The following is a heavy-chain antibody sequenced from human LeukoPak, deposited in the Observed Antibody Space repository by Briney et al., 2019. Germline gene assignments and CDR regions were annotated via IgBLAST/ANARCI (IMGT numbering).Heavy chain of an antibody. CDR1: GGSISSGGYS. Sequence: SQTLSLTCAVSGGSISSGGYSWSWIRQPPGKGLEWIGYIYHSGSTYYNPSLKSRVTISVDRSKNQFSLKLSSVTAADTAVYYCARGAGAYIDYWGQGTLVTVSS. J-gene: IGHJ4*02. CDR2: IYHSGST. V-gene: IGHV4-30-2*01. CDR3: ARGAGAYIDY. D-gene: IGHD4-17*01.